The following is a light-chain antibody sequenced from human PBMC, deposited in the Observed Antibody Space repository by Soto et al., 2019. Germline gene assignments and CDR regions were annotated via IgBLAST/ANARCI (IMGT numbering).Light chain of an antibody. J-gene: IGLJ2*01. CDR3: QSYDSSLSGHVV. CDR1: SSNLGSGFD. Sequence: QSVLTQPPSVSGAPGQRVTISCTGSSSNLGSGFDVQWYQQLPGTAPKLLIYYNDNRPSGVPDRFFGSKSGTSASLAITGLQADDEADYYCQSYDSSLSGHVVFGGGTKVTVL. V-gene: IGLV1-40*01. CDR2: YND.